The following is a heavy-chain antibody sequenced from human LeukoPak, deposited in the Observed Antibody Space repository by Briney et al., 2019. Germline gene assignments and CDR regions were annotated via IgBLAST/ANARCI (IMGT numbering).Heavy chain of an antibody. CDR3: ARWTTTYLDY. D-gene: IGHD4-11*01. CDR2: ISSSSSTI. J-gene: IGHJ4*02. V-gene: IGHV3-48*04. CDR1: GFTFSSYS. Sequence: GGSLRPSCAASGFTFSSYSMNWVRQAPGKGLEWVSYISSSSSTIYYADSVKGRFTISRDNAKNSLYLQMNSPRAEDTAVYYCARWTTTYLDYWGQGTLVTVSS.